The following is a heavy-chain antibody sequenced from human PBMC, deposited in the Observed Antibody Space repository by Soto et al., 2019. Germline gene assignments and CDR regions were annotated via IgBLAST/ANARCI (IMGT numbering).Heavy chain of an antibody. V-gene: IGHV3-66*01. CDR3: ARSDYGDYFDY. Sequence: EVQLVESGGGLVQPGGSLRLSCAASGFTVSSNYMSWVRQAPGKGLEWVSVIYSGGSTYYADSVKGRFTISRDNSKNTLYLQMTSLRDEDTAVYYCARSDYGDYFDYWGQGTLVTVSS. CDR1: GFTVSSNY. J-gene: IGHJ4*02. D-gene: IGHD3-16*01. CDR2: IYSGGST.